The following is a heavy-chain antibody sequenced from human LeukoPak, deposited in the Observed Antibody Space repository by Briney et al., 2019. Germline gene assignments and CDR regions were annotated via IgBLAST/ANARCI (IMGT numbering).Heavy chain of an antibody. J-gene: IGHJ4*02. CDR2: IYHSGST. CDR1: GFTFSSYA. D-gene: IGHD2-15*01. Sequence: LRLSCAASGFTFSSYAMSWVRQAPGKGLEWIGYIYHSGSTYYNPSLKSRVTISVDRSKNQFSLKLSSVTAADTAVYYCASFPVVAASGSGYWGQGTLVTVSS. V-gene: IGHV4-30-2*01. CDR3: ASFPVVAASGSGY.